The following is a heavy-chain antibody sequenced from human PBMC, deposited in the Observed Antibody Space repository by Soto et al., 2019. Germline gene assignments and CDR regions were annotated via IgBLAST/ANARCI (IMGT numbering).Heavy chain of an antibody. CDR1: GFSLSSRGVG. D-gene: IGHD3-10*01. J-gene: IGHJ5*02. CDR3: AHNKVLAYYGPAWFAP. CDR2: IYWDDDK. Sequence: QITLKESGPTVVKPTQTLTLTCTFSGFSLSSRGVGVAWIRQPPGKALEWVALIYWDDDKRYNPSLKSRLTITKDTSKTQVVLTMTNIHPLDTPTYYSAHNKVLAYYGPAWFAPWGQGTLFTLSS. V-gene: IGHV2-5*02.